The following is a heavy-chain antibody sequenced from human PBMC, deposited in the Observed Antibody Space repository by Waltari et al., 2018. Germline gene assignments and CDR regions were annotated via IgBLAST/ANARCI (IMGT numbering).Heavy chain of an antibody. V-gene: IGHV3-7*03. CDR1: GFLPSAPG. D-gene: IGHD3-10*02. CDR2: IKWDGTET. Sequence: ESGGGLDLSGAYLRRPCAASGFLPSAPGMTWVRRAHGKGLGWVANIKWDGTETYYAESINGRFISSRDNSKNSLFLQINSPRADDTAIYYCARGSAAYVRFWDLWGQVTSVTVSS. CDR3: ARGSAAYVRFWDL. J-gene: IGHJ5*02.